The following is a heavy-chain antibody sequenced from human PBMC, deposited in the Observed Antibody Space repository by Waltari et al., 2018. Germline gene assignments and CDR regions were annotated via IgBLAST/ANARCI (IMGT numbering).Heavy chain of an antibody. CDR3: AREGRRIAARPNWFDP. D-gene: IGHD6-6*01. Sequence: QVQLVQSGAEVKKPGASVKVSCKASGYTFTGYYMHWVRQAPGQGLEWMGWITPNRGGTNYAQKFQGRVTMTRDTSISTAYMELSRLRSDDTAVYYCAREGRRIAARPNWFDPWGQGTLVTVSS. CDR1: GYTFTGYY. V-gene: IGHV1-2*02. J-gene: IGHJ5*02. CDR2: ITPNRGGT.